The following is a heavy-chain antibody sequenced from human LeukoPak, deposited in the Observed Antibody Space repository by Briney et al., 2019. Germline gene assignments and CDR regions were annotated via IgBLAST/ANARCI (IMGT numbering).Heavy chain of an antibody. J-gene: IGHJ4*02. CDR3: ARGTCSGGTCYSLYY. D-gene: IGHD2-15*01. CDR1: GFTVSSNY. V-gene: IGHV3-53*01. Sequence: GGSLRLSCAASGFTVSSNYMSWVRQAPGKGLEWVSVIYSGGSTYYADSVKGRFTISRDNSKNTLYLQMNGLRAEDTAVYYCARGTCSGGTCYSLYYWGQGTLVTVSS. CDR2: IYSGGST.